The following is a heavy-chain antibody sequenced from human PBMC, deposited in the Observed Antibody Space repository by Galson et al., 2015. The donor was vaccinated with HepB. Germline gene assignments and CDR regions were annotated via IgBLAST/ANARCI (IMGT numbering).Heavy chain of an antibody. Sequence: SVKVSCKASGYTFTSYYMHWVRQAPGQGLEWMGIINPSGGSTSYAQKFQGRVTMIRDTSTSTVYMELSSLRSEDTAVYYCARDPKVSIAVAGYFFDYWGQGTLVTVSS. CDR3: ARDPKVSIAVAGYFFDY. D-gene: IGHD6-19*01. CDR2: INPSGGST. CDR1: GYTFTSYY. V-gene: IGHV1-46*01. J-gene: IGHJ4*02.